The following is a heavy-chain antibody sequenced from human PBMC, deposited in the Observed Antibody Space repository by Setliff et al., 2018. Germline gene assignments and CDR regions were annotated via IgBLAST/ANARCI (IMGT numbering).Heavy chain of an antibody. V-gene: IGHV1-46*01. D-gene: IGHD5-18*01. CDR1: GFPLTGYY. CDR2: INPNGDRT. Sequence: RASVKVSCKASGFPLTGYYMHWVRQTPGQGLEWMMMINPNGDRTTYAQKFQGRVTMTRDTSTSTVYMELSSLRTEDTAVYYCAREGVDTRSSTDYRYYMDVWGKGTTVTVSS. J-gene: IGHJ6*03. CDR3: AREGVDTRSSTDYRYYMDV.